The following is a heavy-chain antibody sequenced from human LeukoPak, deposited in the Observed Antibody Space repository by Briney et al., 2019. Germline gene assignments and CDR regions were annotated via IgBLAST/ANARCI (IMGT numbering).Heavy chain of an antibody. CDR3: AKSEGDTAMDPFDY. V-gene: IGHV3-21*04. CDR1: GFTFSSYS. J-gene: IGHJ4*02. D-gene: IGHD5-18*01. Sequence: GGSLRLSCAASGFTFSSYSMNWVRQAPGKGLEWVSSISSSSSYIYYADSVKGRFTISRDNAKNSLYLQMNSLRAEDTAVYYCAKSEGDTAMDPFDYWGQGTLVTVSS. CDR2: ISSSSSYI.